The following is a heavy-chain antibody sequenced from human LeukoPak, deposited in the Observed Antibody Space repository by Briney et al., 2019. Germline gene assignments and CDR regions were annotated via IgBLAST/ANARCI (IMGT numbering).Heavy chain of an antibody. Sequence: PGGSLRLSCAASGFTVSSNYMSWVRQAPGKGLEWVSAIYSGGSTYYADSVKGRFTISRDNSKNTLYLQMNSLRAEDTAVYYCARDDRDLQWLPLGYWGQGTLVTVSS. CDR3: ARDDRDLQWLPLGY. CDR1: GFTVSSNY. J-gene: IGHJ4*02. V-gene: IGHV3-66*01. D-gene: IGHD6-19*01. CDR2: IYSGGST.